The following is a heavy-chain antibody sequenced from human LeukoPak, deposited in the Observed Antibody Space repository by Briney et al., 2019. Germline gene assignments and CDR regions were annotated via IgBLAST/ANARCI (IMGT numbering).Heavy chain of an antibody. Sequence: GASAKVSCKASGYTFTSYDINWVRQATRQGLEWMGWMNPNSGNTGYAQKLQGRVTMTRNTSISTAYMELSSLRSEDTAVYYCARGLRMVAAANGYWGQGTLVTVSS. V-gene: IGHV1-8*01. D-gene: IGHD2-15*01. CDR3: ARGLRMVAAANGY. CDR2: MNPNSGNT. CDR1: GYTFTSYD. J-gene: IGHJ4*02.